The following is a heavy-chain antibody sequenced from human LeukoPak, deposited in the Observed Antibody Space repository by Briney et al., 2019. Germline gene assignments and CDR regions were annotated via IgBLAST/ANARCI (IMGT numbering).Heavy chain of an antibody. CDR1: GYIFTGYY. D-gene: IGHD5-18*01. CDR2: INPNSGGT. V-gene: IGHV1-2*06. Sequence: ASVEVSCKASGYIFTGYYVHWVRQAPGQGLEWMGRINPNSGGTNYAQKFQGRVTMTRDTSISTAYMELSRLRSDDTAVYYCARDLVDTATLYYYYYMDVWGKGTTVTVSS. CDR3: ARDLVDTATLYYYYYMDV. J-gene: IGHJ6*03.